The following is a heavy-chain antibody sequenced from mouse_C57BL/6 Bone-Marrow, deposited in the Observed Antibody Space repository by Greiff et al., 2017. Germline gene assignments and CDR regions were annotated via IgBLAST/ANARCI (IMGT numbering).Heavy chain of an antibody. J-gene: IGHJ1*03. CDR2: IYPRSGNT. V-gene: IGHV1-81*01. CDR1: GYTFTSYG. D-gene: IGHD3-1*01. CDR3: ARWGAIDGYWYFDV. Sequence: VKLQESGAELARPGASVKLSCKASGYTFTSYGISWVKQRTGQCLEWIGEIYPRSGNTYYNEKFKGKATLTADKSSSTAYMELRSLTSEDSAVYFCARWGAIDGYWYFDVWGTGTTVTVSS.